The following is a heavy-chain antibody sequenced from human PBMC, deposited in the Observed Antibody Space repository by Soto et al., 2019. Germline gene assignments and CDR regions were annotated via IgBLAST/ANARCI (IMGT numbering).Heavy chain of an antibody. J-gene: IGHJ4*02. Sequence: EVQLVESGGGVVQPGGSLRLSCTASGFTFNTHWMHWVRQAPGKGLVWVSRIYFDGMTTNYADSVKGRLTASRDNAKNTVYLHVNTLRDEDTAVYYCARGGAMGVDYWGQGTLVTVSS. CDR3: ARGGAMGVDY. CDR2: IYFDGMTT. D-gene: IGHD1-26*01. V-gene: IGHV3-74*01. CDR1: GFTFNTHW.